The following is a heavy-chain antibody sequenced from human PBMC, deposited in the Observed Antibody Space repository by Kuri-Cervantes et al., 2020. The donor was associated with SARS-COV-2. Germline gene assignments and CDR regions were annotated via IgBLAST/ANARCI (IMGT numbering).Heavy chain of an antibody. V-gene: IGHV1-18*04. D-gene: IGHD3-3*01. J-gene: IGHJ3*02. CDR1: GYTFTSYG. CDR3: ARGLVTIFGVVNDAFDI. CDR2: ISAYNGNT. Sequence: ASVKVSCKASGYTFTSYGISWVRQAPGQGLEWMGWISAYNGNTNYAQKLQGRVTMTTDTSTSTAYMELRSLRSDDTAVYYCARGLVTIFGVVNDAFDIWGRGTMVTVSS.